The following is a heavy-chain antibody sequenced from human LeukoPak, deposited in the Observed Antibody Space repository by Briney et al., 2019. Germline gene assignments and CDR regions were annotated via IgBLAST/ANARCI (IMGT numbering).Heavy chain of an antibody. V-gene: IGHV4-39*07. CDR2: IYYSGST. CDR3: ARDHGNSAWFYY. CDR1: GGSISSSRYF. D-gene: IGHD6-19*01. Sequence: PSETLSLTCTVSGGSISSSRYFWGWIRQPPGKGLEWIGSIYYSGSTFYKSSLKSRITISVDTSKKQLSLRLSSVTAADTAVYYCARDHGNSAWFYYWGQGTLVTVSS. J-gene: IGHJ4*02.